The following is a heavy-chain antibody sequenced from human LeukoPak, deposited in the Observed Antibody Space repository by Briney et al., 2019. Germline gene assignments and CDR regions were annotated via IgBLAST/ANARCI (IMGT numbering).Heavy chain of an antibody. CDR3: ARDLVPRTYYLYGMDV. V-gene: IGHV3-33*01. Sequence: GGSLRLSCAASGFTFSSYGMHWVRQAPGKRLEWVAVIWYDGSNKYYADSVKGRFTISRDNSKNTLYLQMNSLRAEDTAVYYCARDLVPRTYYLYGMDVWGQGTTVTVSS. J-gene: IGHJ6*02. CDR2: IWYDGSNK. D-gene: IGHD3-10*01. CDR1: GFTFSSYG.